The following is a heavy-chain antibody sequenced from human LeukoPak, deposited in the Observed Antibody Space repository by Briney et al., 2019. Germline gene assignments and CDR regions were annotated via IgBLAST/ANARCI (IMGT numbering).Heavy chain of an antibody. D-gene: IGHD3-10*01. CDR1: GYIFTDYY. V-gene: IGHV1-2*02. CDR2: IDPSSGGT. CDR3: AKSQYSFGSGSTRPLFDH. J-gene: IGHJ4*02. Sequence: ASVKVSCKASGYIFTDYYIHWVRQARGQGLERMGWIDPSSGGTYFAQRFEARVTLTRDTSINTAYMEMRGLTSDDTAIYYCAKSQYSFGSGSTRPLFDHWGQGTLVTVSS.